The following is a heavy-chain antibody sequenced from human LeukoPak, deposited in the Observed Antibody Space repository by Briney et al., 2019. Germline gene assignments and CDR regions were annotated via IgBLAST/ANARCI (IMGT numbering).Heavy chain of an antibody. CDR1: GFTLSSNY. D-gene: IGHD4-17*01. Sequence: PGGSLRPSFAASGFTLSSNYMSWVRQAPGKGLEWVSVIYSGGSTYYADSVKGRFTISRDNSKNTLYLQMNSLRAEDTAVYYCVRGDYGDYTLFDYWGQGTLVTVSS. J-gene: IGHJ4*02. V-gene: IGHV3-53*01. CDR3: VRGDYGDYTLFDY. CDR2: IYSGGST.